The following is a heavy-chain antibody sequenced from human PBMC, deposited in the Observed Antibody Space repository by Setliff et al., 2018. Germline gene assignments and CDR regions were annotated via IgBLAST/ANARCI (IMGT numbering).Heavy chain of an antibody. Sequence: PSETLSLTCGVSGISISSGHYWGWIRQPPGKGLEWIATIYHKGRTYYNPSLDSRVTISLDTSKNHFSLRLSSVTAADTAVYYCASPRRDDLDSPFDAFDIWGQGTKGT. V-gene: IGHV4-38-2*01. J-gene: IGHJ3*02. CDR3: ASPRRDDLDSPFDAFDI. CDR2: IYHKGRT. CDR1: GISISSGHY. D-gene: IGHD3-3*01.